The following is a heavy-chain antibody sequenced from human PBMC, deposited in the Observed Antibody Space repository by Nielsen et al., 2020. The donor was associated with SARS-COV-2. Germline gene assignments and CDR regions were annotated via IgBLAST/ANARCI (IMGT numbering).Heavy chain of an antibody. V-gene: IGHV3-64D*06. D-gene: IGHD3-3*01. Sequence: GGSLRLSCSASGFTFSSYAMHWVRQAPGKGLEYVSAISSNGGSTYYADSVKGRFTISRDNSKNTLYLQMSSLRAEDTAVYYCARDYDFWSGYIYYYYGMDVWGQGTTVTVSS. CDR2: ISSNGGST. CDR3: ARDYDFWSGYIYYYYGMDV. J-gene: IGHJ6*02. CDR1: GFTFSSYA.